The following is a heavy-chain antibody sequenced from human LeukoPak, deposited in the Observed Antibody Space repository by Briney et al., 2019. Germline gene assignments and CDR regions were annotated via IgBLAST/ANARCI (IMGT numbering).Heavy chain of an antibody. CDR3: ASPRSKFGDYAIDAFAL. Sequence: GGSLRLSCAASGFTFNTYWMHWVRQAPGKGLVWVSRIDSVGSSTTYADSVKGRFTISRDNAKNTLYLQMSSLTAEDTAVYYCASPRSKFGDYAIDAFALWGQGTMVTVSS. D-gene: IGHD4-17*01. V-gene: IGHV3-74*03. CDR2: IDSVGSST. CDR1: GFTFNTYW. J-gene: IGHJ3*01.